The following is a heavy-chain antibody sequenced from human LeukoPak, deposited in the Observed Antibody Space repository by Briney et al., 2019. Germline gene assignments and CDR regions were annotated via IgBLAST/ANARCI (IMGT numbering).Heavy chain of an antibody. CDR2: IYYSGST. J-gene: IGHJ4*02. D-gene: IGHD4-17*01. CDR3: AREGELLDGDYGGYFDY. V-gene: IGHV4-30-4*01. CDR1: GGSISSGDYY. Sequence: SQTLSLTCTVSGGSISSGDYYWSWIRQPPGKRLEWIGYIYYSGSTYYNPSLKSRVTISVDTSKNQFSLKLSSVTAADTAVYYCAREGELLDGDYGGYFDYWGQGTLVTVSS.